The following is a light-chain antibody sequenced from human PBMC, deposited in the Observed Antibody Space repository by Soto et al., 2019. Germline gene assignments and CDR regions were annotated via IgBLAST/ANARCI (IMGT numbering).Light chain of an antibody. V-gene: IGKV3-11*01. CDR3: QQRGTWPPLS. CDR1: QSVGGN. CDR2: DAS. Sequence: ETVLTQSPATLSLSPGDRAILXXXASQSVGGNLAWYQQKPGQAPRLLIYDASSRASGIPARFSGSGSGTDFTLTIGNLEPEDFAVYYCQQRGTWPPLSFGGGTKVEIK. J-gene: IGKJ4*01.